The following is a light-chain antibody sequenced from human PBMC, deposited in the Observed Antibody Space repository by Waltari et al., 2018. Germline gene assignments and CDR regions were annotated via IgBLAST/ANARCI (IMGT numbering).Light chain of an antibody. CDR3: VLYMGGGIM. Sequence: QTVVTQEPSLSVSPGGTVTLTCGLSSGSVSTSYYPSWYQQTPGQAPRPLIYSTNTRSSGVPDRFSGSILGNKAALTITGAQADDEWDYHCVLYMGGGIMFGGGTKLTVL. CDR2: STN. V-gene: IGLV8-61*01. J-gene: IGLJ3*02. CDR1: SGSVSTSYY.